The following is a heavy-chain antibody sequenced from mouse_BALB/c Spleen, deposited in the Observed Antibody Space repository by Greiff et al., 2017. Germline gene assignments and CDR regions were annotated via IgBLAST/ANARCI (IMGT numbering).Heavy chain of an antibody. V-gene: IGHV14-3*02. Sequence: VHVKQSGAELVKPGASVKLSCTASGFNIKDTYMHWVKQRPEQGLEWIGRIDPANGNTKYDPKFQGKATRTADTSSNTAYLQLSSLTSEDTAVYYCASYGTTGGDYWGQGTTLTVAS. J-gene: IGHJ2*01. CDR1: GFNIKDTY. D-gene: IGHD2-10*02. CDR2: IDPANGNT. CDR3: ASYGTTGGDY.